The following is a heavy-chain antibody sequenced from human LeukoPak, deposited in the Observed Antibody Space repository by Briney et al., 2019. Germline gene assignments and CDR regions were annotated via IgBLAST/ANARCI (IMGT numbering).Heavy chain of an antibody. CDR3: ARDYGDYYDSSGFGY. Sequence: GGSLRLSCAASGFTFSSYAMSCVRQAPGKGLEWVSVIYSGGSTYYADSVKGRFTISRDNSKTTLYLQMNSLRAEDTAVYYCARDYGDYYDSSGFGYWGQGTLVTVSS. J-gene: IGHJ4*02. CDR2: IYSGGST. V-gene: IGHV3-53*01. D-gene: IGHD3-22*01. CDR1: GFTFSSYA.